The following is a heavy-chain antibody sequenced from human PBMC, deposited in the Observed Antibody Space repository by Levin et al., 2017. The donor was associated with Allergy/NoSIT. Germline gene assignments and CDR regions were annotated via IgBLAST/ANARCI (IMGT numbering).Heavy chain of an antibody. V-gene: IGHV3-74*01. CDR2: INSDGSST. Sequence: GGSLRLSCAASGFTFSNYWMHWVRQAPGKGLVWVSRINSDGSSTSYADSVRGRFTISRDNAKNTLYLQMNSLRAEDTAVYYCASRGDWGNYYMIDWGQGTLVTVSS. J-gene: IGHJ4*02. CDR1: GFTFSNYW. CDR3: ASRGDWGNYYMID. D-gene: IGHD3-10*01.